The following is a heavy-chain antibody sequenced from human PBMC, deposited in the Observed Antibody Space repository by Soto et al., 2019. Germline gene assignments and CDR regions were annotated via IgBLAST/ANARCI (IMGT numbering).Heavy chain of an antibody. CDR3: AHKGPEDWPLDY. Sequence: QITLKESGPTLVRPTQTLTLTCAFSGFSLSTSGVGVGWIRQPPGKALEWLAVIYWDDSKHYSPSLRNRLTITKDTSKNQVVLTMTNMDPMDTVTYYCAHKGPEDWPLDYWGQGTLVTVSS. J-gene: IGHJ4*02. CDR1: GFSLSTSGVG. V-gene: IGHV2-5*02. D-gene: IGHD3-9*01. CDR2: IYWDDSK.